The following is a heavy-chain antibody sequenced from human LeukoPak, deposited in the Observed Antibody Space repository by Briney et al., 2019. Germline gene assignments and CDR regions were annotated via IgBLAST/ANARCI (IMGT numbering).Heavy chain of an antibody. D-gene: IGHD6-19*01. CDR3: AIDGSLYSSGWYYFDY. V-gene: IGHV3-33*01. Sequence: GRSLRLSCAASGLTFSSYGMHWVRQAPGKGLEWVAVIWYDGSNKYYADSVKGRFTISRDNSKNTLYLQMNSLRAEDTAVYYCAIDGSLYSSGWYYFDYCGQGTLVTVSS. J-gene: IGHJ4*02. CDR2: IWYDGSNK. CDR1: GLTFSSYG.